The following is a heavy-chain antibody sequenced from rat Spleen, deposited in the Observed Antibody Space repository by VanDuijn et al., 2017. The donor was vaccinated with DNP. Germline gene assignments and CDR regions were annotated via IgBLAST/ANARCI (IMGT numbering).Heavy chain of an antibody. J-gene: IGHJ2*01. CDR1: GFSLISYG. Sequence: QVQLKESGPGLVQPSQTLSLICTVSGFSLISYGVSWVRQPPGKGLEWIAAISSGGGTYYNSALKSRLSISRDTSKSQDFLKMNSLQTEATAIYFCARGGALYWGQGVMVTVSP. V-gene: IGHV2S12*01. CDR2: ISSGGGT. CDR3: ARGGALY.